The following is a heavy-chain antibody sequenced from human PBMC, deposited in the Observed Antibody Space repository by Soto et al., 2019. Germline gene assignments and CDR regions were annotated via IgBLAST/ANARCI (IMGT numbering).Heavy chain of an antibody. CDR3: ARDGCRRVAMVNWFDP. J-gene: IGHJ5*02. CDR1: GGTFSSYA. CDR2: IIPIFGTA. V-gene: IGHV1-69*06. D-gene: IGHD5-18*01. Sequence: QVQLGQSGAEVKNPGSSVKVSCKASGGTFSSYAISWVRQAPGQGLEWMGGIIPIFGTANYAQKFQDRVTITTDKATSTAYLELSSLSSEATAVYSCARDGCRRVAMVNWFDPWGQGTLVTVSS.